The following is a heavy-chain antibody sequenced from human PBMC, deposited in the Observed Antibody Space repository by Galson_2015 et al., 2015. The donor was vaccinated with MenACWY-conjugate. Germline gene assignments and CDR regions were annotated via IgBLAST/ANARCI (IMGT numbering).Heavy chain of an antibody. V-gene: IGHV3-43*01. J-gene: IGHJ4*02. D-gene: IGHD3-9*01. CDR1: GFTFDDYT. Sequence: SLRLSCAASGFTFDDYTMHWVRQAPGKGLEWVSLISWDGGSTYYADSVKGRFTISRDNSKNSLYLQMNSLRTEDTALYYCAKGPSGGGYDILTGYYFDYWGQGTLVTVSS. CDR3: AKGPSGGGYDILTGYYFDY. CDR2: ISWDGGST.